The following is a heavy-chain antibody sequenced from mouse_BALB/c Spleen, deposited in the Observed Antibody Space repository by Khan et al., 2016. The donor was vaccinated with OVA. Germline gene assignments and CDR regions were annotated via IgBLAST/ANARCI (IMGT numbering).Heavy chain of an antibody. CDR2: INPHIGET. CDR1: GYSFTGYF. CDR3: ARIYGGDFDY. V-gene: IGHV1-20*02. D-gene: IGHD1-1*02. J-gene: IGHJ2*01. Sequence: VQLKESGPELVKPGAPVKISCKASGYSFTGYFMNWVMQSHGKSLEWIGRINPHIGETFYNQKFKGKATLTVDESSSTAHMELRSLASEDSAVYYCARIYGGDFDYWGQGTIVTVSS.